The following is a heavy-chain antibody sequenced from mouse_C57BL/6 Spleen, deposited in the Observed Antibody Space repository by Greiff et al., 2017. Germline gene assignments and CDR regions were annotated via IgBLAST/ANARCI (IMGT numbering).Heavy chain of an antibody. CDR2: IRNKANGYTT. CDR3: ARCGSYAVDY. D-gene: IGHD1-1*02. V-gene: IGHV7-3*01. CDR1: GFTFTDYY. J-gene: IGHJ4*01. Sequence: EVKLVESGGGLVQPGGSLSLSCAASGFTFTDYYMSWVRQPPGKALEWLGFIRNKANGYTTEYSASVKGRFTISRDNSQSILYLQMNARRAEDSATYYCARCGSYAVDYWGQGTSVTGSS.